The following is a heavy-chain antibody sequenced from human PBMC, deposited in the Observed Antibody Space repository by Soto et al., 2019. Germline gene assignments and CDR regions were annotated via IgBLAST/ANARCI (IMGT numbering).Heavy chain of an antibody. D-gene: IGHD3-3*01. CDR2: INPSGGST. CDR1: GYTFTSDY. V-gene: IGHV1-46*01. CDR3: ARDRRDFWSGSTPYDAFDI. J-gene: IGHJ3*02. Sequence: ASVKVSCKASGYTFTSDYMHWVRQAPGQGLEWMGIINPSGGSTSYAQKFQGRVTMTRDTSTSTVYMELSSLRSEDTAVYYCARDRRDFWSGSTPYDAFDIWGQGTMVTVSS.